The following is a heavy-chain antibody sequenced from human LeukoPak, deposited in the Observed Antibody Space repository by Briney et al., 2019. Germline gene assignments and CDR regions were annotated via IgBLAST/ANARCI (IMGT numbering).Heavy chain of an antibody. D-gene: IGHD6-25*01. J-gene: IGHJ3*02. CDR2: ISWNSGSI. CDR3: AKDILSGAFDI. V-gene: IGHV3-9*01. CDR1: GFTFDDYA. Sequence: GGSLRLPCAASGFTFDDYAMHWVRQAPGKGLEWVSGISWNSGSIGYADSVKGRFTISRDNAKNSLYLQMNSLRAEDTALYYCAKDILSGAFDIWGQGTMVTVSS.